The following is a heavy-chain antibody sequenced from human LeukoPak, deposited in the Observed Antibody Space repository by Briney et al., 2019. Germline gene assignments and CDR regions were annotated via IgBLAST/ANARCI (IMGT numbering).Heavy chain of an antibody. D-gene: IGHD6-13*01. CDR3: ARGQLVERFDP. Sequence: ASVKVSCKASGYTFTSYDINWVRQATGQGLEWMGWMNPNSGNTGYAQKFQGRVTITRNTSISTAYMELSSLRSDDTAVYYCARGQLVERFDPWGQGTLVTVSS. V-gene: IGHV1-8*03. CDR1: GYTFTSYD. CDR2: MNPNSGNT. J-gene: IGHJ5*02.